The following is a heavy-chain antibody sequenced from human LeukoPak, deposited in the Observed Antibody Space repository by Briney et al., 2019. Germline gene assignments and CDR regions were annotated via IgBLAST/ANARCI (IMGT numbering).Heavy chain of an antibody. CDR3: ATLTTSPRSRTDYYYHYFMDV. CDR2: FDPEGGET. Sequence: ASVKVSCTVSGYTLTELSLHWVRQAPGKGLEWMGGFDPEGGETIYAQKFQGRVTMTEDTSTDTAYMELSSLRSEDTAVYYCATLTTSPRSRTDYYYHYFMDVWGKGTTVTVSS. CDR1: GYTLTELS. V-gene: IGHV1-24*01. J-gene: IGHJ6*03. D-gene: IGHD4-11*01.